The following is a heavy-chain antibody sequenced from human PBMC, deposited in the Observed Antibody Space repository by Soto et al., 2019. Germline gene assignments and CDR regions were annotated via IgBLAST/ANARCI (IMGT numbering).Heavy chain of an antibody. CDR3: ARITWSGYFLFLDY. D-gene: IGHD3-3*01. CDR2: IYYSGST. CDR1: GGSISSYY. Sequence: SETLSLTCTVSGGSISSYYWSWIRQPPGKGLEWIGYIYYSGSTNYNPSLKSRVTISVDTSKNHFSLKLSSVTAADTAVYYCARITWSGYFLFLDYWGQGTLVTVSS. V-gene: IGHV4-59*08. J-gene: IGHJ4*02.